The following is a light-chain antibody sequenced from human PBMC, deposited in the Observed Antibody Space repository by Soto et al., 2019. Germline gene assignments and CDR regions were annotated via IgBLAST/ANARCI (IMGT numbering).Light chain of an antibody. Sequence: EVVLTQSPGTLSMSPGERASLSCRASQSIRDMYIAWYQQKPGQAPRLLIYGASTRATGIPDRFSGSGSGTDITLTISRLEPADFAVYYCHQYGSSPRTFGQGTKVDI. V-gene: IGKV3-20*01. J-gene: IGKJ1*01. CDR1: QSIRDMY. CDR3: HQYGSSPRT. CDR2: GAS.